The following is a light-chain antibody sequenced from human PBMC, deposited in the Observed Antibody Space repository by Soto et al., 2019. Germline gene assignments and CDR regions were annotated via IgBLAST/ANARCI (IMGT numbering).Light chain of an antibody. J-gene: IGKJ2*01. CDR2: DAS. CDR3: QQYNSSPYT. V-gene: IGKV1-5*01. CDR1: QSISSW. Sequence: DIQMTQSPSTLSASVGDRVTITCRASQSISSWLAWYQQKPGKAPKLLIYDASSLESGVPSRFSGSGSGTEFTLSISSLQPDDCGTYYCQQYNSSPYTFGQGTK.